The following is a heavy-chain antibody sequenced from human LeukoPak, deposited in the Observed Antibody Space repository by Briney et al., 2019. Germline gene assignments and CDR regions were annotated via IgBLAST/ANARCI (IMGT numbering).Heavy chain of an antibody. CDR1: GYTFTDYY. Sequence: ASVEVSCKASGYTFTDYYTHWVRQAPGQGLEWMGWINPNNGATNYEQKFQGRVTMTRDTSISTAYMELTRLRSDDTAVYYCTRDREGGSGWFDPWGQGTLVTVSS. CDR2: INPNNGAT. CDR3: TRDREGGSGWFDP. J-gene: IGHJ5*02. D-gene: IGHD3-16*01. V-gene: IGHV1-2*02.